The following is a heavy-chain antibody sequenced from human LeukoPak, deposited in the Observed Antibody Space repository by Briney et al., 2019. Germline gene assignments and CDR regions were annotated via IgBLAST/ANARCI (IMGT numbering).Heavy chain of an antibody. CDR2: IYHSGGT. CDR3: ARDHRDIYCSGGSCYYRFDP. D-gene: IGHD2-15*01. J-gene: IGHJ5*02. V-gene: IGHV4-38-2*02. Sequence: SETLSLTCTVSGYSISSGYYWGWIRQPPGKGLEWIGSIYHSGGTYYNPSLKSRVTISVDTSKNQFSLKLSSVTAADTAVYYCARDHRDIYCSGGSCYYRFDPWGQGTLVTVSS. CDR1: GYSISSGYY.